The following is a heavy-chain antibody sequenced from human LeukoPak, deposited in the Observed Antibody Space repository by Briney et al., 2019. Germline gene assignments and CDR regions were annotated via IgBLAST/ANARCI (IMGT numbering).Heavy chain of an antibody. Sequence: PGGSLRLSCAGSGFTFNNYAVSWVRQPPGKGLEWVSIITDNGGITYYGDSVKGRFTISRVNSKNTLYLQMNSLTAEDTAVYYCVRRVVGATSRWFDPWGQGTLVTVSS. J-gene: IGHJ5*02. CDR1: GFTFNNYA. CDR2: ITDNGGIT. V-gene: IGHV3-23*01. D-gene: IGHD1-26*01. CDR3: VRRVVGATSRWFDP.